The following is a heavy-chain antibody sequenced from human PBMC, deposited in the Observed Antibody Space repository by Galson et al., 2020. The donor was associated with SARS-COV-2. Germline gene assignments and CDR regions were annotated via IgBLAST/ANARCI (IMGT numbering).Heavy chain of an antibody. CDR3: AGHGASSGWYEGMYY. J-gene: IGHJ4*02. CDR1: GYSFTNYW. Sequence: GESLKISCRTSGYSFTNYWIGWVRQMPGKGLEWMGIIHPDDSYTLYSPSFQGQVTISAAKSISTAVLQWSSLKASDTAIYYCAGHGASSGWYEGMYYWGQGTLVTVSS. CDR2: IHPDDSYT. V-gene: IGHV5-51*01. D-gene: IGHD6-19*01.